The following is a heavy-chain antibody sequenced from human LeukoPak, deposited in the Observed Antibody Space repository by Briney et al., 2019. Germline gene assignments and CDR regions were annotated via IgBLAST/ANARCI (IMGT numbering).Heavy chain of an antibody. CDR1: GFTFSSYW. Sequence: GGSLRLSCAASGFTFSSYWMSWVRQAPGKGLEWVANIKQDGSEKYYVDSVKGRFTISRDNAKNSLYLQMNSLRAEDTALYYCARVDFDILTGYYSVPTYYFDYWGQGTLVTVSS. V-gene: IGHV3-7*03. CDR2: IKQDGSEK. D-gene: IGHD3-9*01. J-gene: IGHJ4*02. CDR3: ARVDFDILTGYYSVPTYYFDY.